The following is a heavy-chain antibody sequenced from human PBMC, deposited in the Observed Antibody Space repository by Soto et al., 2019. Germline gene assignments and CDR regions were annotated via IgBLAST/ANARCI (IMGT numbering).Heavy chain of an antibody. CDR2: ISGYNCNT. CDR1: GYTFTSYG. V-gene: IGHV1-18*04. J-gene: IGHJ6*02. D-gene: IGHD3-10*01. Sequence: QVQLVQSGAEVKKPGASVKVSCKASGYTFTSYGVSWVRQAPGQGLEWMGWISGYNCNTNYAQKLQGRVTMTTDTSTSTAYLELRSLRSDDTAVYYCARAGKYYYGSGSPYYYGMDVWCQGITLTVPS. CDR3: ARAGKYYYGSGSPYYYGMDV.